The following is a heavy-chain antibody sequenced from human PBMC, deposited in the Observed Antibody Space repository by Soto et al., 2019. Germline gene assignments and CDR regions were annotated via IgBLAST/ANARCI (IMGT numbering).Heavy chain of an antibody. J-gene: IGHJ4*02. V-gene: IGHV1-18*01. CDR2: ISAHNGNT. D-gene: IGHD1-1*01. CDR1: GYTFTSYG. Sequence: QVHLVQSGAEVKKPGASVKVSCKASGYTFTSYGITWVRQAPGQGLEWMGWISAHNGNTYYAQKLHGRVIVIRATTSSTAFMKLRSLRSVDTAVYYCTRGRYGDYWGQGALVTVSS. CDR3: TRGRYGDY.